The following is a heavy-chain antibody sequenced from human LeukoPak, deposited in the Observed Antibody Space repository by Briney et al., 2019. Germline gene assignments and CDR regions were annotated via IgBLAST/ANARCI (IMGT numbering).Heavy chain of an antibody. D-gene: IGHD6-13*01. Sequence: GASVKVSCKASGYTFISYGISWVRQAPGQGLEWMGWISAYNGKTNYAQKLQGRVTMTTDTSTNTAYMELRSLTSDDTAVFYCARGKVAAAFDYWGQGTLVTVS. CDR1: GYTFISYG. CDR3: ARGKVAAAFDY. CDR2: ISAYNGKT. V-gene: IGHV1-18*01. J-gene: IGHJ4*02.